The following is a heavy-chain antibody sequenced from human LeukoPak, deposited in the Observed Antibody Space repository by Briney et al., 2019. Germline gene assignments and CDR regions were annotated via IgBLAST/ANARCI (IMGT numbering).Heavy chain of an antibody. Sequence: SETLSLTCTVSGYSISSGYYWGWIRQPPGKGLEWIGSIYHSGSTYYNPSLKSRVTISVDTSKNHFSLKLTSVTAADTAVYYCAREQWAFRSYYDSSGYHDYWGQGTLVTVSS. CDR1: GYSISSGYY. V-gene: IGHV4-38-2*02. D-gene: IGHD3-22*01. CDR2: IYHSGST. CDR3: AREQWAFRSYYDSSGYHDY. J-gene: IGHJ4*02.